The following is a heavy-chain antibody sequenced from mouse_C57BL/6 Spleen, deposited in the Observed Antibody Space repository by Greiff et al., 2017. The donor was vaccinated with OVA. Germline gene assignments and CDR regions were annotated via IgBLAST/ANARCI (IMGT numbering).Heavy chain of an antibody. CDR1: GYAFSSSW. V-gene: IGHV1-82*01. D-gene: IGHD1-1*01. CDR2: IYPGDGDT. CDR3: AAYYGSSYVPYY. Sequence: QVQLQQSGPELVKPGASVKISCKASGYAFSSSWMNWVKQRPGKGLEWIGRIYPGDGDTNYNGKFKGKATLTADKSSSTAYMQLSSLTSEDSAVYFCAAYYGSSYVPYYWGQGTTLTVSS. J-gene: IGHJ2*01.